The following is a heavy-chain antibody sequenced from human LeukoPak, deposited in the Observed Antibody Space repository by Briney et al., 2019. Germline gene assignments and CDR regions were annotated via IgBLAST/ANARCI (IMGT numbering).Heavy chain of an antibody. Sequence: ASVKVSCKASGYTFTGYYFHWVRQAPGQGLEWMGWINPKSGDTDYAQKFQGRVTMTRDTSISTAYMELSRLTSDDTAIYYCARDLRWELPGYHFDYWGQGTLVTVSS. V-gene: IGHV1-2*02. D-gene: IGHD1-26*01. CDR1: GYTFTGYY. J-gene: IGHJ4*02. CDR3: ARDLRWELPGYHFDY. CDR2: INPKSGDT.